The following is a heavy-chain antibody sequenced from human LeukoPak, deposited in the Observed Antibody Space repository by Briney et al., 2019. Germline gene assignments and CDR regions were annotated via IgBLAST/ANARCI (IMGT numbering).Heavy chain of an antibody. D-gene: IGHD2-21*01. Sequence: GGSLRLSCAASGFTSSDYYMSWIRQAPGKGLEWVSYISSSSSYTNYADSVKGRFTISRDKAKNSLYLQMKSLRAEDTAVYYCARTYSIGWFDPWGQGTLVTVSS. CDR3: ARTYSIGWFDP. J-gene: IGHJ5*02. V-gene: IGHV3-11*03. CDR1: GFTSSDYY. CDR2: ISSSSSYT.